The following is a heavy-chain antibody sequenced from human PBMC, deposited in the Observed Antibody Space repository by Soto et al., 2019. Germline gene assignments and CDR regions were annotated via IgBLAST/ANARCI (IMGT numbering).Heavy chain of an antibody. CDR1: GYTFTGYY. CDR3: GKGRSGEVGVFY. Sequence: KESGASVKVSCKASGYTFTGYYIHWVRQAPGQGLEWVGEISPKSGGTRYAQKFQGRVTMTKDTSITTVYMELSNLSPDDTAVYYCGKGRSGEVGVFYWGQGTLVTVHS. D-gene: IGHD3-16*01. J-gene: IGHJ4*02. V-gene: IGHV1-2*02. CDR2: ISPKSGGT.